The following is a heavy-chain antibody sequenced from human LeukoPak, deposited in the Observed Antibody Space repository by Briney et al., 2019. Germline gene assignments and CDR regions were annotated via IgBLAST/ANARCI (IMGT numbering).Heavy chain of an antibody. J-gene: IGHJ4*02. D-gene: IGHD3-22*01. V-gene: IGHV3-13*01. CDR3: ARSWGSSGYYPLDN. CDR2: IGTAGDT. CDR1: GFTFSSYD. Sequence: GGSLRLSCAASGFTFSSYDMHWVRQATGKGLEWVSAIGTAGDTYYPGSVKGRFTISRENAKNSLYLQMNSLRAGDTAVYYCARSWGSSGYYPLDNWGQGTLVTVSS.